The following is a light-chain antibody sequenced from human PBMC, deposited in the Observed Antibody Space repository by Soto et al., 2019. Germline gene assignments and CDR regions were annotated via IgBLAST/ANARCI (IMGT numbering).Light chain of an antibody. CDR2: KAS. J-gene: IGKJ1*01. V-gene: IGKV1-5*03. CDR1: QTISSW. Sequence: DIQMTQSPATLSGSVGDRVTITCRASQTISSWLAWYQQKPGKAPKLLTYKASTLKSGVPSRFSGSRSRTEFTLTISSLQPDDFASYYCQHYNIYAEAFGQGTKV. CDR3: QHYNIYAEA.